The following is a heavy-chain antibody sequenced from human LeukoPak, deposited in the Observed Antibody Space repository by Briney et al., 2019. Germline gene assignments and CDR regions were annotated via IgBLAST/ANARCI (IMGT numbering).Heavy chain of an antibody. CDR3: AKDPGITIFGVVNPRFDP. V-gene: IGHV3-23*01. J-gene: IGHJ5*02. CDR1: GFTFSSYA. CDR2: ISGSGGST. Sequence: PVGSLRLSCAASGFTFSSYAMSWVRQAPGKGLEWVSAISGSGGSTYYADSVKGRFTISRDNSKNTLYLQMNSLRAEDTAVYYCAKDPGITIFGVVNPRFDPWGQGTLVTVSS. D-gene: IGHD3-3*01.